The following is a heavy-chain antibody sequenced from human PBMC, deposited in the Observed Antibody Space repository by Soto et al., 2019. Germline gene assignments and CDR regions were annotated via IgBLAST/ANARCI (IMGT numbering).Heavy chain of an antibody. CDR1: GFSFSTYA. J-gene: IGHJ5*02. CDR2: MSVSGAST. D-gene: IGHD6-13*01. Sequence: EVQLLESGGGLVQPGASLRISCAASGFSFSTYAMNWVRQGPGKGPEWVSTMSVSGASTYYADSVKGRFTISRDLSHNPLYLQMNSLRAEDTAVNYCAKGGGSSSSNWFDPWGRGTLVTVSS. CDR3: AKGGGSSSSNWFDP. V-gene: IGHV3-23*01.